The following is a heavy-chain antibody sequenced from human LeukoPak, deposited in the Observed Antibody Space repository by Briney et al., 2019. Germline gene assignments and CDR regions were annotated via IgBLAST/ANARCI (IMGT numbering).Heavy chain of an antibody. Sequence: GGSLRLSCVGSGFTFSHYWMTWVRRAPGKGLEWVANIKQDGSEKYYGDSVKGRFTISRDNAKNSLYLQMNSLRVEDTAVYYCPRSPLYGMDVWGQGTTVTVAS. V-gene: IGHV3-7*01. CDR3: PRSPLYGMDV. CDR2: IKQDGSEK. J-gene: IGHJ6*02. CDR1: GFTFSHYW.